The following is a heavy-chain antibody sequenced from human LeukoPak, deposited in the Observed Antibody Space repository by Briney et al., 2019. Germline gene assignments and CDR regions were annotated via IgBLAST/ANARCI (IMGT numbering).Heavy chain of an antibody. J-gene: IGHJ4*02. D-gene: IGHD3-10*01. CDR1: EFTFSSYA. Sequence: PGGSLRLSCAASEFTFSSYAMNWVRQAPGKGLEWVSGISGSGGSTYYADSVKGRFTISRDNSKNTLYLQMNSLRVEDTAVYYCARDRYYGSGSAGDYWGQGTLVTVPS. V-gene: IGHV3-23*01. CDR3: ARDRYYGSGSAGDY. CDR2: ISGSGGST.